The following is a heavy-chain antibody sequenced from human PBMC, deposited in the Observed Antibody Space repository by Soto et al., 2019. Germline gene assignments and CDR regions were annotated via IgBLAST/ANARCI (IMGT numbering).Heavy chain of an antibody. CDR3: ARSSRPAAPTGIGDV. V-gene: IGHV3-7*05. J-gene: IGHJ6*02. CDR1: GITFNCCW. CDR2: INPDGSGT. D-gene: IGHD6-13*01. Sequence: EVQLVESGGDLVQPGGSLRLSCVASGITFNCCWMSWVRQAPGKGLEWVANINPDGSGTYYVDSVKGRFTISRDNAKNSLSLQMNSLRDDDATVYYCARSSRPAAPTGIGDVWGQGTTVTVSS.